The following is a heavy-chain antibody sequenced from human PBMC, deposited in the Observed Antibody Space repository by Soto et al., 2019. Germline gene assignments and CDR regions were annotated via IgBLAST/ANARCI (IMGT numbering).Heavy chain of an antibody. V-gene: IGHV3-9*01. J-gene: IGHJ4*02. CDR3: AKGEDGSSPGGDY. Sequence: GGSLRLSCAASGFTFDDYAMHWVRQAPGKGLEWVSGISWNSGSIGYADSVKGRFTISRDNAKNSLYLQMNSLRAEDTALYYCAKGEDGSSPGGDYWGQGTLVTVSS. D-gene: IGHD6-6*01. CDR2: ISWNSGSI. CDR1: GFTFDDYA.